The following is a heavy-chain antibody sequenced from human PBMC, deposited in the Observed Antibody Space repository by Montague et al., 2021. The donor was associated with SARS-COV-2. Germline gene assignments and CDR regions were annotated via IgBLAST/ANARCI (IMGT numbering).Heavy chain of an antibody. CDR3: SRDSVVGATAEWFDP. Sequence: SRRFSCAASEFTFSRYWMTWFRQAPGKGLEWVASINQDGSDKRYVGSVKGRFTISRDNAMNSLFLQMNSLRVEDTAVYYCSRDSVVGATAEWFDPWGQGTLVTVSS. J-gene: IGHJ5*02. V-gene: IGHV3-7*01. CDR2: INQDGSDK. D-gene: IGHD1-26*01. CDR1: EFTFSRYW.